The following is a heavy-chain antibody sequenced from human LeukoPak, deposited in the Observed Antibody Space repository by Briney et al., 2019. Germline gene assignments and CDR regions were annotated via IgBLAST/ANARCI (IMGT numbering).Heavy chain of an antibody. CDR2: ISYDGSNK. Sequence: GGSLRLSCAASGFTFSSYGMHWVRQAPGKGLEWVAVISYDGSNKYYADSVKGRFTISRDNSKNTLYLQMNSLRAEDTAVYYCAKDQGAHYDILTGLFDYWGQGTLVTVSS. CDR1: GFTFSSYG. J-gene: IGHJ4*02. D-gene: IGHD3-9*01. CDR3: AKDQGAHYDILTGLFDY. V-gene: IGHV3-30*18.